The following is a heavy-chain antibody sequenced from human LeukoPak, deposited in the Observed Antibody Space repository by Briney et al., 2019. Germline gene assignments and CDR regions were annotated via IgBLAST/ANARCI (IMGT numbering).Heavy chain of an antibody. CDR3: ARDFGQSGYDFYPIAY. J-gene: IGHJ4*02. V-gene: IGHV1-2*06. D-gene: IGHD5-12*01. Sequence: GASVKISCKASGYTFTGYYMHWVRQAPGQGLEWMGRINPNSGGTNYAQKFQGRVTMTRDTSISTAYMELSWLRSDDTAVYYCARDFGQSGYDFYPIAYWGQGTLVTVSS. CDR2: INPNSGGT. CDR1: GYTFTGYY.